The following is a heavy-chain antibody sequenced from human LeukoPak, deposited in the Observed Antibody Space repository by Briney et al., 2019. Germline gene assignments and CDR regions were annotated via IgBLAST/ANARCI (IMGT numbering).Heavy chain of an antibody. CDR3: ARALDHYYYYMDV. J-gene: IGHJ6*03. CDR1: GDSISSTSSY. V-gene: IGHV4-61*01. Sequence: PSETLSLTCTVSGDSISSTSSYWSWIRQPPGKGLEWIGYIYYSGSTNYNPSLKSRVTISVDTSKNQFSLKLSSVTAADTAVYYCARALDHYYYYMDVWGKGTTVTVSS. CDR2: IYYSGST.